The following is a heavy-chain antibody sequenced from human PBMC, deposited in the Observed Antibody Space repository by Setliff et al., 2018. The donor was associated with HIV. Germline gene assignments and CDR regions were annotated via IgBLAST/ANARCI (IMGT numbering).Heavy chain of an antibody. J-gene: IGHJ3*02. Sequence: ASVKVSFKVSGYTLTELSRHWVRQAPGKGLEWMGGFDPEDGNTIYAQKFQGRVTMTADTSTDTAYMELSSLRSEDTAVYYCATVSHTNVAAHDAFDIWGQGTMVTVSS. CDR3: ATVSHTNVAAHDAFDI. CDR1: GYTLTELS. V-gene: IGHV1-24*01. D-gene: IGHD6-19*01. CDR2: FDPEDGNT.